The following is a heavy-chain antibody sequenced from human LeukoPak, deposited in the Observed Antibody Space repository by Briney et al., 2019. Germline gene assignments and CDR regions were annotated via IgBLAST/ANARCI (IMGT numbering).Heavy chain of an antibody. D-gene: IGHD3-22*01. Sequence: ASVKVSCKASGYTFTGYYMHWVRQAPGQGLEWMGRINPNSGGTNYAQKFQGRVTMTRDTSISTAYMELSRLRSDDTAVYYCARYYYDSSGYYKSYYFDYWGQGTLDTVSS. V-gene: IGHV1-2*06. J-gene: IGHJ4*02. CDR3: ARYYYDSSGYYKSYYFDY. CDR1: GYTFTGYY. CDR2: INPNSGGT.